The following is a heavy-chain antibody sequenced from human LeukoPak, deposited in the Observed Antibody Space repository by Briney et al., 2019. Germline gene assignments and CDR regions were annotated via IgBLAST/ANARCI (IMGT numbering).Heavy chain of an antibody. D-gene: IGHD2-2*03. CDR3: ARGLGYCSSTSCYYGY. V-gene: IGHV4-4*02. CDR1: GGSISSSNW. Sequence: SETLSLTCAVSGGSISSSNWWSWVRQPPGKGLEWIGEIYHSGSTNYNPSLKSRVTISVDKSKNQFSLKLSSVTAADTAVYYCARGLGYCSSTSCYYGYWGQGTLVTVSS. CDR2: IYHSGST. J-gene: IGHJ4*02.